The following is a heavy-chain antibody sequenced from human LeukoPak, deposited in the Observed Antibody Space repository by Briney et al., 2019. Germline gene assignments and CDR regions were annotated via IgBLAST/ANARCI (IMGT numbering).Heavy chain of an antibody. V-gene: IGHV1-2*02. CDR1: GYTFTGYY. CDR3: ARALRFLEWLSRWDYYYMGV. D-gene: IGHD3-3*01. J-gene: IGHJ6*03. Sequence: ASVKVSCKASGYTFTGYYMHWVRQAPGQGLEWMGWINPNSGGTNYAQKFQGRVTMTRDTSISTAYMELSRLRSDDTAVYYCARALRFLEWLSRWDYYYMGVWGKGTTVTVSS. CDR2: INPNSGGT.